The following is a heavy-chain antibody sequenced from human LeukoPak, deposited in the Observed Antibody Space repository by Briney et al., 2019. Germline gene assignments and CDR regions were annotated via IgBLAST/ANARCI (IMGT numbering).Heavy chain of an antibody. CDR3: ATGEGGGIYYYYGMDV. J-gene: IGHJ6*02. CDR2: ISAYDGNT. CDR1: GYKFTNYG. V-gene: IGHV1-18*01. D-gene: IGHD1-26*01. Sequence: ASVKVSCKASGYKFTNYGISWVRQAPGQGLEWMGWISAYDGNTNYAQEVQGRVTITADKSTSTAYMELSSLRSEDTAVYYCATGEGGGIYYYYGMDVWGQGTTVTVSS.